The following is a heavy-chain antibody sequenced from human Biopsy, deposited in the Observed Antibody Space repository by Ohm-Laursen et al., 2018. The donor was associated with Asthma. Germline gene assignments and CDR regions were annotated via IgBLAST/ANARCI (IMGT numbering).Heavy chain of an antibody. CDR2: IYYSGST. CDR1: YGSITSGGYY. J-gene: IGHJ4*02. CDR3: ARAQDYYDSRGYYRSFDY. Sequence: TLSLTCTVSYGSITSGGYYWTWIRQPPGKGLEWIGFIYYSGSTYYNPSLKSRVSISIGTSKNQFSLKLCSVTAADTAVYYCARAQDYYDSRGYYRSFDYWGQGTLVTVSS. V-gene: IGHV4-31*02. D-gene: IGHD3-22*01.